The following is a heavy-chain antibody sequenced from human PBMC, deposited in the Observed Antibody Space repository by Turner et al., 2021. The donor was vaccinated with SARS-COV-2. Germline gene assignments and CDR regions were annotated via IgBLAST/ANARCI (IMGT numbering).Heavy chain of an antibody. CDR1: GYTFTDYY. D-gene: IGHD3-22*01. CDR2: INPNSGGT. J-gene: IGHJ3*02. CDR3: ATERGGTYYPDSSGFQTPNALDI. Sequence: QVQLVQSGAEVKKPGASVKVSCKASGYTFTDYYMHWVRQAPGQGLEWMGWINPNSGGTNYAQKFQGRVTMTRDTSISTAYMELSRLRSDDTAVYYCATERGGTYYPDSSGFQTPNALDIWGQGTMVSVSS. V-gene: IGHV1-2*02.